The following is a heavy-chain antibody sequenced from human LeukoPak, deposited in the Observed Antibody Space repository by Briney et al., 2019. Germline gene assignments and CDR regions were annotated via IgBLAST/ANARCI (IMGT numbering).Heavy chain of an antibody. CDR1: GFTFSSYG. V-gene: IGHV3-30*02. CDR2: IRYDGSNK. J-gene: IGHJ6*03. CDR3: AKAARYCSSTSCYYYYYMDV. Sequence: GGSLSLSCAASGFTFSSYGMHWVRQAPGKGLEWVAFIRYDGSNKYYAASVKGTFTISRDNSKNTLYLQTNSLRAEDTAVYYCAKAARYCSSTSCYYYYYMDVWGKGTTVTVSS. D-gene: IGHD2-2*01.